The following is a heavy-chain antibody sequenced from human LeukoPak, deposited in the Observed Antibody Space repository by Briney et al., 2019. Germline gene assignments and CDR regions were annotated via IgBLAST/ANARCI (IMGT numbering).Heavy chain of an antibody. CDR3: ARTPIVGAFDY. CDR1: AGSISSGSYY. Sequence: PSETLSLTCAVSAGSISSGSYYWSWIRQPAGEGLEWIGRIYTSGSTSYNPSLKGRVTIAIDTSNNQFSLKVNSVTAADTAVYYCARTPIVGAFDYWGQGTLVTVSS. J-gene: IGHJ4*02. V-gene: IGHV4-61*02. D-gene: IGHD1-26*01. CDR2: IYTSGST.